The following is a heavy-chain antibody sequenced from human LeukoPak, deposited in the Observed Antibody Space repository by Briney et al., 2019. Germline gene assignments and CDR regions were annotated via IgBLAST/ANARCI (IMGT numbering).Heavy chain of an antibody. D-gene: IGHD6-6*01. CDR1: GYTFTGYY. V-gene: IGHV1-46*01. CDR2: INPSGGST. Sequence: ASVKVSCTASGYTFTGYYMHWVRQAPGQGLEWMGIINPSGGSTSYAQKFQGRVTMTRDTSTSTVYMELSSLRSEDTAVYYCASYAYSSSSEDYWGQGTLVTVSS. J-gene: IGHJ4*02. CDR3: ASYAYSSSSEDY.